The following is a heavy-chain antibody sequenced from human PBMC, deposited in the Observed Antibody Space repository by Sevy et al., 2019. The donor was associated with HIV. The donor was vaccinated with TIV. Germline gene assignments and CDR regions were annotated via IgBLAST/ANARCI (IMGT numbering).Heavy chain of an antibody. CDR1: GFSFSNYG. J-gene: IGHJ4*02. Sequence: GGSLRLSCEASGFSFSNYGMNWVRQAPGKGLEWVSGTSGSGGSTYYADSVKGRFTISRDNSKNTLYLQMNSLRAEDTAVYSCAKDGESYVWGSHSDYWGQGTLVTVSS. CDR3: AKDGESYVWGSHSDY. V-gene: IGHV3-23*01. D-gene: IGHD3-16*01. CDR2: TSGSGGST.